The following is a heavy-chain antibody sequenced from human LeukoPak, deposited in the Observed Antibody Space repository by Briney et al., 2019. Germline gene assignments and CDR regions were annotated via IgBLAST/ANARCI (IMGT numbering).Heavy chain of an antibody. Sequence: PGGSLRLSCVASGLTLSNFWMTWVRQAPGKGLEWVATINQDGGEKYYVDSVKGRFIISRDNAKNSVYLQMDSLRVEETAVYSCARGHLWLENWGQGTLVTVSS. V-gene: IGHV3-7*03. CDR2: INQDGGEK. CDR3: ARGHLWLEN. J-gene: IGHJ4*02. CDR1: GLTLSNFW. D-gene: IGHD3-3*02.